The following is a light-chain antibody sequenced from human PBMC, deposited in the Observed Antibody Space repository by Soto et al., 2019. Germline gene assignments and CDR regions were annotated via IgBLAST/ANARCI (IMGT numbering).Light chain of an antibody. CDR2: EVS. J-gene: IGLJ2*01. V-gene: IGLV2-8*01. Sequence: QSALTQPPSASGSPGQSVTISCTGNSSDVGGYNYVSWYQQHPGKAPKLMIYEVSKRPSGVPDRFSGSKSGNTASLAVSGLQAEDEADYYCSSYAGNNNLVFGGGTKVTVL. CDR1: SSDVGGYNY. CDR3: SSYAGNNNLV.